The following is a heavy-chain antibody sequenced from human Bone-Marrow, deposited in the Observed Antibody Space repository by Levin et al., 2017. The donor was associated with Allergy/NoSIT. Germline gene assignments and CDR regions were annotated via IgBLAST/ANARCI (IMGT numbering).Heavy chain of an antibody. CDR1: GFTFSSDA. J-gene: IGHJ4*02. V-gene: IGHV3-33*05. CDR2: VSFDGSQR. CDR3: AKARGDVPFDS. Sequence: SCVGSGFTFSSDAIHWVRQAPGKGLEWVAVVSFDGSQRYYGDSVKGRFSISRDNSKDTVYLQMNSLRPEDTALYYCAKARGDVPFDSWGQGTMVTVSS.